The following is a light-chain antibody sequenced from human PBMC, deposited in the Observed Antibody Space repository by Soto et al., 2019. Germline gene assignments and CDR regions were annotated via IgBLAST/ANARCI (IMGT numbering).Light chain of an antibody. J-gene: IGKJ1*01. CDR1: QSIANW. CDR3: QQYDSHSVT. V-gene: IGKV1-5*03. Sequence: DIQMTQSPSTLSASVGESVTITCRASQSIANWLAWCQQKPGKAPKVLIYKASSLESGVPSRFSGSGYGTDFTLTITKLQPDDFATYYCQQYDSHSVTFGQGTAVEIK. CDR2: KAS.